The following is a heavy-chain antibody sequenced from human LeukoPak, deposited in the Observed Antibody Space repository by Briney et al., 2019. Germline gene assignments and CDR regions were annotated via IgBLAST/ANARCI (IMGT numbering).Heavy chain of an antibody. V-gene: IGHV1-69*05. J-gene: IGHJ1*01. D-gene: IGHD6-19*01. CDR2: IIPIFGTA. CDR3: ASGMAGYSSGWYIFQH. Sequence: ASVEVSCKASGGTFSSYAISWVRQAPGQGLEWMGRIIPIFGTANYAQKFQGRVTITTDESTSTAYMELSSLRSEDTAVYYCASGMAGYSSGWYIFQHWGQGTLVTVSS. CDR1: GGTFSSYA.